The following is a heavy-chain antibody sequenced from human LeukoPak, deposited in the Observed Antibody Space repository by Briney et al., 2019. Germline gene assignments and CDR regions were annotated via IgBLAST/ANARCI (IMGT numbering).Heavy chain of an antibody. CDR1: GGSISSSSYY. CDR2: INYSGNT. D-gene: IGHD1-26*01. V-gene: IGHV4-39*01. J-gene: IGHJ4*02. CDR3: ARRGVGAAGYFDN. Sequence: SETLSLTCIVSGGSISSSSYYWSWIRQPPGKGLEWIGSINYSGNTYYNPSLKSRVIMSVDTSKNQFSLKLSSVTAADTAVYYCARRGVGAAGYFDNWGQGTLVTLSS.